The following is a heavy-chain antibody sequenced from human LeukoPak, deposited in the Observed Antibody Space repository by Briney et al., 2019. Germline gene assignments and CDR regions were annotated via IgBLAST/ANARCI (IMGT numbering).Heavy chain of an antibody. J-gene: IGHJ4*02. Sequence: SETLSLTCTVSGGSISRFYWSWIRQPPGKGLEWIGYIYYSGSTNYNPSLKSRVTISVDTSKNQFSLKLSSVTAADTAVYYCARDRRIGYFDYWGQGTLVTVSS. V-gene: IGHV4-59*01. CDR1: GGSISRFY. CDR3: ARDRRIGYFDY. CDR2: IYYSGST. D-gene: IGHD2-15*01.